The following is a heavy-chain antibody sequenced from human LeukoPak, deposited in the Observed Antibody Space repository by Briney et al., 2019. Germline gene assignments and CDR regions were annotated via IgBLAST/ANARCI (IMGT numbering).Heavy chain of an antibody. CDR2: ISGYNGNR. CDR1: GYTFTSYG. V-gene: IGHV1-18*01. D-gene: IGHD6-13*01. J-gene: IGHJ4*02. Sequence: ASVKVSCKASGYTFTSYGISCVRQAPGQGREWMGWISGYNGNRNYTQQLQGRVTMTPDTSTSTAYMELRTLRSDDTAVYYCARVDGIAAASIFDYWGQGTLVTVSS. CDR3: ARVDGIAAASIFDY.